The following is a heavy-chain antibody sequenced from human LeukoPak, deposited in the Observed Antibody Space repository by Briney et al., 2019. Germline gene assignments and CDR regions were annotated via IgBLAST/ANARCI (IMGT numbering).Heavy chain of an antibody. Sequence: PSETLSLTCTVSGGSVSSGSYYWNWIRQPPGKGLEWIGYIYYSGSTNYNPSLKSRVTISVDTSKNQFSLKLSSVTAADTAVYYCARSITMVRGVIRPFDYWGQGTLVTVSS. CDR3: ARSITMVRGVIRPFDY. J-gene: IGHJ4*02. CDR1: GGSVSSGSYY. D-gene: IGHD3-10*01. V-gene: IGHV4-61*01. CDR2: IYYSGST.